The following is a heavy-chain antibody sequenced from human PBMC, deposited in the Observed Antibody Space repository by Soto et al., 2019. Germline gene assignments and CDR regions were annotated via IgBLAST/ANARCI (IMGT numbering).Heavy chain of an antibody. CDR3: AQDDYSNYVGFDY. D-gene: IGHD4-4*01. J-gene: IGHJ4*02. V-gene: IGHV3-30*18. Sequence: QVQLVASGGGVVQPGRSLRLSCAASGFTFSSYGMHWVRQAPGKGLEWVAVISYDGSNKYYADSVKGRFTISRDNSKNTLYLQMNSLRAEDTAVYYCAQDDYSNYVGFDYWGQGTLVTVSS. CDR2: ISYDGSNK. CDR1: GFTFSSYG.